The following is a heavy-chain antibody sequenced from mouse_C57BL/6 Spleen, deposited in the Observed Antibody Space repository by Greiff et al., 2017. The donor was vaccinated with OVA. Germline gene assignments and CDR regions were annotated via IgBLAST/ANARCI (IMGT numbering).Heavy chain of an antibody. V-gene: IGHV5-9-1*02. D-gene: IGHD1-1*01. CDR2: ISSGGDYI. J-gene: IGHJ4*01. CDR3: TRLYGSSEAMDY. Sequence: DVQLVESGEGLVKPGGSLKLSCAASGFTFSSYAMSWVRQTPEKRLEWVAYISSGGDYIYYADTVKGRFTISRDNARNTLYLQMSSLKSEDTAMYYCTRLYGSSEAMDYWGQGTSVTVSS. CDR1: GFTFSSYA.